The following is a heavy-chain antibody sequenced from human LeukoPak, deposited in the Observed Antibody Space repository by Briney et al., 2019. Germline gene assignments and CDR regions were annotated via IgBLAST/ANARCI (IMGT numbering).Heavy chain of an antibody. D-gene: IGHD3-22*01. Sequence: RGSLRLSCAASGFAFSSYNMNWVRQAPGKGLEWISYIGSSGSPTHYADSVGGRFTISRDNAKNSLYLQMNSLRDEDTAVYFCARRPYSDTSGRLSDVWGQGTRSPSP. J-gene: IGHJ6*02. CDR1: GFAFSSYN. V-gene: IGHV3-48*02. CDR3: ARRPYSDTSGRLSDV. CDR2: IGSSGSPT.